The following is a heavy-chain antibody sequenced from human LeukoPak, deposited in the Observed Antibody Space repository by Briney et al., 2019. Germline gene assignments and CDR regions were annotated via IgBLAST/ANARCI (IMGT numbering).Heavy chain of an antibody. CDR3: ARLGHPIAAAGRSGGGPRYYYYYYYMDV. Sequence: GESLKISCKGSGYSFTSYWIGWVRQMPGKGLEWMGIIYPGDSDTRYSPSFQGQVTISADKSISTAYLQWSSLKASDTAMYYCARLGHPIAAAGRSGGGPRYYYYYYYMDVWGKGTTVTVSS. V-gene: IGHV5-51*01. CDR1: GYSFTSYW. J-gene: IGHJ6*03. D-gene: IGHD6-13*01. CDR2: IYPGDSDT.